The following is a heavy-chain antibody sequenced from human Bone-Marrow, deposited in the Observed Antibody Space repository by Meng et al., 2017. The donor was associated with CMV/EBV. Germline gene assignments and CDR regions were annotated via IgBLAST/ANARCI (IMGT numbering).Heavy chain of an antibody. J-gene: IGHJ6*02. CDR2: INHSGST. D-gene: IGHD2-2*01. CDR1: GGSFSGYY. CDR3: ARGRNRYCSSTSCLRGMDV. V-gene: IGHV4-34*01. Sequence: LSCAVYGGSFSGYYWSWIRQPPGKGLEWIGEINHSGSTNYNPSLKSRVTISVDTSKNQFSLKLSSVTAADTAVYYCARGRNRYCSSTSCLRGMDVWGQGTTVTVS.